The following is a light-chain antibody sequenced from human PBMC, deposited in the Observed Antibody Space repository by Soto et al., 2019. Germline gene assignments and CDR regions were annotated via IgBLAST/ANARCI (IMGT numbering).Light chain of an antibody. Sequence: QSVLAQPASVSGSPGRSITISCTGTSSDVGGYNYVSWYQQHPGKAPKLMIYDVSNRPSGVSNRFSGSKSGNTASLTISGLQAEDEADYYCSSYTSSSAWVFGRGTKVTVL. CDR2: DVS. J-gene: IGLJ3*02. CDR3: SSYTSSSAWV. V-gene: IGLV2-14*01. CDR1: SSDVGGYNY.